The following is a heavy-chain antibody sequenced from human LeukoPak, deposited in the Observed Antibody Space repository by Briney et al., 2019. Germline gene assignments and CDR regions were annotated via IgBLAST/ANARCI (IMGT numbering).Heavy chain of an antibody. CDR1: GYTFTSYD. CDR2: MNPNSGNT. Sequence: GASVKVSCKASGYTFTSYDINWVRQATGQGLEWMGWMNPNSGNTGYAQKFQGRVTMTRNTSISTAYMELSSLRSEDTAVYYCARDSRRRYYYDSSGYSDWFDPWGQGTLVTVSS. D-gene: IGHD3-22*01. J-gene: IGHJ5*02. V-gene: IGHV1-8*01. CDR3: ARDSRRRYYYDSSGYSDWFDP.